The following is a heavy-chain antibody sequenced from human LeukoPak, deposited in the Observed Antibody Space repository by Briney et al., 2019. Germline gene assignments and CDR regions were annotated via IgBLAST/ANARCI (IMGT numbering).Heavy chain of an antibody. CDR1: GGSISSYY. D-gene: IGHD4-17*01. V-gene: IGHV4-59*01. J-gene: IGHJ6*03. CDR3: AIPTVTYYYMDV. Sequence: SETLSLTCTVSGGSISSYYWSWIRQPPGKGLEWIGYIYYSGSTNYNPSLKSRVTISVDTSKNQFSLKLSSVTAADTAVYYCAIPTVTYYYMDVWGKGTTVTVSS. CDR2: IYYSGST.